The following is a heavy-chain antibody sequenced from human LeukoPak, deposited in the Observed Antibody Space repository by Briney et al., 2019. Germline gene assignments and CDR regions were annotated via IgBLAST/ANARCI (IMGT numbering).Heavy chain of an antibody. CDR1: GGTFSSYA. CDR2: IIPIFGTA. J-gene: IGHJ5*02. CDR3: ARIVGAALGNWFDP. D-gene: IGHD1-26*01. V-gene: IGHV1-69*13. Sequence: SVKVSCKASGGTFSSYAISWVRQAPGQGLEWMGGIIPIFGTANYAQKFQGRVTITADESTSTAYMELSSLRSEDTAVYYCARIVGAALGNWFDPWGQGTLVTVSS.